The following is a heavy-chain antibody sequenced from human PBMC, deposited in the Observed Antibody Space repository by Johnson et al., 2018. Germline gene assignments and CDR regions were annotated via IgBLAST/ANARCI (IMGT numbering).Heavy chain of an antibody. Sequence: VQLQESGPGLVKPSETLSLTCTVTGDSITTYYWSWIRQSPGKGLEWIGSIHHSGSTSYSPPLKSRLTMSVAMSKTPFSLNLRSVTAAGTAMYYCAPVYYDRSGYYMGDLGQGTLVTVSA. V-gene: IGHV4-59*12. CDR1: GDSITTYY. D-gene: IGHD3-22*01. CDR3: APVYYDRSGYYMGD. J-gene: IGHJ4*02. CDR2: IHHSGST.